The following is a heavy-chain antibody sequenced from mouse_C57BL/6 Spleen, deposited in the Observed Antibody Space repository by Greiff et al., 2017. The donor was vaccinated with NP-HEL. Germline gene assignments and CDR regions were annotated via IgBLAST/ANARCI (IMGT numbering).Heavy chain of an antibody. CDR2: ISDGGSYT. CDR3: ARGGDYSNYDY. J-gene: IGHJ2*01. V-gene: IGHV5-4*03. CDR1: GFTFSSYA. D-gene: IGHD2-5*01. Sequence: EVMLVESGGGLVKPGGSLKLSCAASGFTFSSYAMSWVRQTPEKRLEWVATISDGGSYTYYPDNVKGRFTISRDNAKNNLYLQMSHLKSEDTAMYYCARGGDYSNYDYWGQGTTLTVSS.